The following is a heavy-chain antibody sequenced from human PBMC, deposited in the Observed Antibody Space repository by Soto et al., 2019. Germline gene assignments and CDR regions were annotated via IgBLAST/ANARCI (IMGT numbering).Heavy chain of an antibody. CDR2: INHSGST. J-gene: IGHJ6*02. Sequence: SETLSLTCAVYGGSFSGYYWSWIRQPPGKGLEWIGEINHSGSTNYNPSHKSRVTISVDTSKNQFSLKLSSVTAADTAAYYCARAIAARLYYYYGMDVWGQGTTVTVSS. D-gene: IGHD6-6*01. CDR3: ARAIAARLYYYYGMDV. V-gene: IGHV4-34*01. CDR1: GGSFSGYY.